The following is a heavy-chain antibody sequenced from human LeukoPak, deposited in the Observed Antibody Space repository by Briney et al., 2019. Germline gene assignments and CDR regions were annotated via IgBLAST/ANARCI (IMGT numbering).Heavy chain of an antibody. V-gene: IGHV4-39*01. CDR1: GGSISSSSYY. D-gene: IGHD6-19*01. CDR3: ARHRAVAEFKVDY. J-gene: IGHJ4*02. CDR2: IYYSGST. Sequence: SETLSLTCTVSGGSISSSSYYWGWIRQPPGKGLEWIGSIYYSGSTYYNPSLKSRVTISVDTSKNQFSLKLSSVTAADTAVYYCARHRAVAEFKVDYWGQGTLVTVSS.